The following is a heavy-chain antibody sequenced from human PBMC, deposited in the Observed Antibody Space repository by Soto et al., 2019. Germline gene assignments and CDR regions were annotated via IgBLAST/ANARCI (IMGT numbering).Heavy chain of an antibody. Sequence: GESLKISCKGSGYSFTSYWIGWVRQMPGKGLEWMGIIYPGDSDTRYSPSFQGQVTISADKSISTAYLQWSSLKASDTAMYYCARVSPPKPGPHPVYYYYYMDVWGKGTTVTVSS. CDR3: ARVSPPKPGPHPVYYYYYMDV. CDR1: GYSFTSYW. CDR2: IYPGDSDT. J-gene: IGHJ6*03. V-gene: IGHV5-51*01.